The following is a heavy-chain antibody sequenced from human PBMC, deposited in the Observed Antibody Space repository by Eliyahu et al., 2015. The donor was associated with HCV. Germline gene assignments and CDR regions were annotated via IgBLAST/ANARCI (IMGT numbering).Heavy chain of an antibody. J-gene: IGHJ4*02. V-gene: IGHV3-74*01. CDR3: AKGSDS. CDR2: INYNGGTI. Sequence: EVQLVESGGGLVQPGGSLRLSCAASGFTFRDYWMYWVPPGPRMGVVWGARINYNGGTIGYADSVKGRFTVSRDNAKNTLDLQMNNLRADDTAVYFCAKGSDSWGQGTLVTVSS. CDR1: GFTFRDYW.